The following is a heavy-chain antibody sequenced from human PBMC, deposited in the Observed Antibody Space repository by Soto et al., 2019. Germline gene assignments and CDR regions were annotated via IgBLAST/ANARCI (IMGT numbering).Heavy chain of an antibody. Sequence: PGGSLRLSCAASGFTFSSYWMSWVRQAPGKGLEWVAHIMQDGSEQYYVDSMKGRFTISRDNAKNSLYLQMNSLRAEDTAVYYCARDDGYRSVGYWGQGTLVTVSS. CDR3: ARDDGYRSVGY. CDR1: GFTFSSYW. V-gene: IGHV3-7*01. D-gene: IGHD6-19*01. J-gene: IGHJ4*02. CDR2: IMQDGSEQ.